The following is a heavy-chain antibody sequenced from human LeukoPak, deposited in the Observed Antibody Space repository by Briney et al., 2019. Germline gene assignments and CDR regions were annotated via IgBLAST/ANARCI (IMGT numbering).Heavy chain of an antibody. CDR3: ARARGYGGNLLDFDY. J-gene: IGHJ4*02. CDR2: IYSGGST. Sequence: QSGGSLRLSCAASGFTVSSNYMSWVRQAPGKGLEWVSVIYSGGSTYYADSVKGRFTISRDNSKNTLYLQMNSLRAEDTAVYYCARARGYGGNLLDFDYWGQGTLVTVSS. D-gene: IGHD4-23*01. V-gene: IGHV3-53*01. CDR1: GFTVSSNY.